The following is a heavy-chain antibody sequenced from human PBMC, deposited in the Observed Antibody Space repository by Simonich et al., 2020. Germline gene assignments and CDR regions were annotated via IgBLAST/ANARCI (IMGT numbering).Heavy chain of an antibody. CDR3: ARAHSRYCSGGSCYFDY. D-gene: IGHD2-15*01. CDR2: IYHSGST. J-gene: IGHJ4*02. V-gene: IGHV4-38-2*01. Sequence: QVQLQESGPGLVKPSETLSLTCAVSGYSISSGYYWGWIRQPPGKGLEWIGSIYHSGSTYYNPSLKSRVTISVDTSKNKFSLKLSSVTAADTAVYYCARAHSRYCSGGSCYFDYWGQGTLVTVSS. CDR1: GYSISSGYY.